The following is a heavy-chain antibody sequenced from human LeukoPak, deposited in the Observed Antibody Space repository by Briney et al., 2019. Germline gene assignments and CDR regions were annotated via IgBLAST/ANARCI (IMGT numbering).Heavy chain of an antibody. CDR2: IRYDGGNK. D-gene: IGHD6-19*01. J-gene: IGHJ4*02. V-gene: IGHV3-30*02. CDR3: VRLGSGWFFDY. CDR1: GFTFSSYG. Sequence: QPGGSLRLSCAASGFTFSSYGMHWVRQAPGKGLEWVAFIRYDGGNKYYADSVKGRFTISKDNSKNTVDLQMNSLRAEDTAVYYCVRLGSGWFFDYWGQGTLVTVSS.